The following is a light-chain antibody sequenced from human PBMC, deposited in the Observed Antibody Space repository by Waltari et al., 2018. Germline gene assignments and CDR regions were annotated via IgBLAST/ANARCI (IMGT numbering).Light chain of an antibody. CDR3: QQYKSYPLT. Sequence: DIQMTQSPSALSASVGDRVTITCRASQSINSWLAWYQQRPGKAPKLLIHKASNLESGVPSRFSGSGSGTEFTLTISSLQPDDFASYYCQQYKSYPLTFGQGTKVEIK. CDR1: QSINSW. J-gene: IGKJ1*01. V-gene: IGKV1-5*03. CDR2: KAS.